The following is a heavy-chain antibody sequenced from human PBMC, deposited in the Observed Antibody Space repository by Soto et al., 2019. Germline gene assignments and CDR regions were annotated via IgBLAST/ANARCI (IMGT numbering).Heavy chain of an antibody. D-gene: IGHD4-17*01. J-gene: IGHJ6*02. V-gene: IGHV3-23*01. CDR2: ISGSGGST. CDR1: GFTFTSYA. CDR3: AKGWTTVTTTGMDV. Sequence: EVHLLESGGGLVQPGGSLRLSCAASGFTFTSYAMSGVRQAPGKGLEWVSVISGSGGSTYYADSVKGRFTISRDISKNTLYLQMDSLRAEDTAVYYCAKGWTTVTTTGMDVWGQGTTVTVSS.